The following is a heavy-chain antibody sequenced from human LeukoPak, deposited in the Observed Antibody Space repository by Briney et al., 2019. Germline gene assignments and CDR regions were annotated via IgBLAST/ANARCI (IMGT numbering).Heavy chain of an antibody. CDR2: MNPNSGNT. V-gene: IGHV1-8*01. CDR3: ARFDYGGTDPPFDY. CDR1: GYTFTSYD. Sequence: GASVKVSCKASGYTFTSYDINWVRQATGQGLEWMGWMNPNSGNTGYAQKFQGRVTMTRNTSISTAYMELSSLRSEDTAVYYCARFDYGGTDPPFDYWGQGTLVTVSS. D-gene: IGHD4-23*01. J-gene: IGHJ4*02.